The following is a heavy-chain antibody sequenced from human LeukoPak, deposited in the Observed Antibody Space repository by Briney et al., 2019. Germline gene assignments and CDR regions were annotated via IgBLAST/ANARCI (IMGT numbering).Heavy chain of an antibody. J-gene: IGHJ6*02. Sequence: SETLSLTCAVYGGSFSGYYWSWIRQPPGKGLEWIGEINHSGSTNYNPSLKSRVTISVDTSKNQFSLKLSSVTAADTAVYYCARGSNGLLWFGELFYYYGMDVWGQGTTVTVSS. D-gene: IGHD3-10*01. CDR2: INHSGST. CDR3: ARGSNGLLWFGELFYYYGMDV. CDR1: GGSFSGYY. V-gene: IGHV4-34*01.